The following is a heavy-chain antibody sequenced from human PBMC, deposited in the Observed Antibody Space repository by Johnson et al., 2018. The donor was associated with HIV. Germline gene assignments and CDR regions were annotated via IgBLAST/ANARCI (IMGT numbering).Heavy chain of an antibody. CDR1: GFTFSSYG. CDR2: TRYDGSNK. CDR3: ARTRQGAFDI. J-gene: IGHJ3*02. Sequence: QVQLVESGGGVVQPGGSLRLSCAASGFTFSSYGMHWVRQAPGKGLEWVAFTRYDGSNKYYADSVKGRFTISRDNSKNTLYLQMNILRAEDTAVYYCARTRQGAFDIWGQGTMVTVSS. D-gene: IGHD1-14*01. V-gene: IGHV3-30*02.